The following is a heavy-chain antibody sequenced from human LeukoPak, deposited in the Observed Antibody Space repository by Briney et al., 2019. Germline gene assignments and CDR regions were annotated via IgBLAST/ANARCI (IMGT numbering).Heavy chain of an antibody. V-gene: IGHV1-18*01. Sequence: ASVKVSCKASGYTFTSYGISWVRQAPGQGLEWMGWISVYNGNTNYAQKLQGRVTMTTDTSTTTAYMELRSLRSDDTAVYYCARVGRYDFWSGYTQTYYYYYMDVWGKGTTVTVSS. D-gene: IGHD3-3*01. J-gene: IGHJ6*03. CDR1: GYTFTSYG. CDR3: ARVGRYDFWSGYTQTYYYYYMDV. CDR2: ISVYNGNT.